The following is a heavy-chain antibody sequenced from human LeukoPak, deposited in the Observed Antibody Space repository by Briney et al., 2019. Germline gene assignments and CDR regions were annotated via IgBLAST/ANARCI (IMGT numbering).Heavy chain of an antibody. V-gene: IGHV5-51*01. CDR2: IYPGDSDT. J-gene: IGHJ4*02. Sequence: GESLKISCKGSGYSFTSYWIGWVRQMPGKGLEWMGIIYPGDSDTRYSPSFQGQVTISADKSIGTAYLQWSSLKASDTAMYDCARTQAYCGGDCYHLDYWGQGTLVTVSS. CDR3: ARTQAYCGGDCYHLDY. CDR1: GYSFTSYW. D-gene: IGHD2-21*02.